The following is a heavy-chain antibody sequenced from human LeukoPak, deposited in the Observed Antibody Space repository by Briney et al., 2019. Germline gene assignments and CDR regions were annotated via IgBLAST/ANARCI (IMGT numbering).Heavy chain of an antibody. D-gene: IGHD3-22*01. CDR2: IYYRGRT. J-gene: IGHJ5*02. Sequence: SETLSLTCIVSGDSIISDTYYWGWIRQPPGKGLEWIGSIYYRGRTSYNPSLESRVSISEDSPTKQYSLRLTSVTATDTAVYYCARIYSCYDYDIRGYCDNWFDPWGLGTLVTVSS. CDR3: ARIYSCYDYDIRGYCDNWFDP. V-gene: IGHV4-39*01. CDR1: GDSIISDTYY.